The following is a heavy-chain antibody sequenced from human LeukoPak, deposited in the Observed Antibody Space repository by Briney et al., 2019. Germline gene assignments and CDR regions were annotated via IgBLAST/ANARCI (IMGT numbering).Heavy chain of an antibody. Sequence: HPWGSLRLSCAGSVYPFSSYWMHWVRQVPGKGLVWVSGINEGGSSTCYAESVRGRFTISRDNAKNTLYLQMNSLRAEDTAVYYCTRDSFGARDSWRRATLPSVSS. CDR3: TRDSFGARDS. D-gene: IGHD2-2*01. V-gene: IGHV3-74*01. CDR2: INEGGSST. J-gene: IGHJ4*02. CDR1: VYPFSSYW.